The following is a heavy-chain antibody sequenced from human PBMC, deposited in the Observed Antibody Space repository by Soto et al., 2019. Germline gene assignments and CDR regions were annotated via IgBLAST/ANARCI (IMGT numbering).Heavy chain of an antibody. J-gene: IGHJ5*02. CDR2: ISYPGTT. V-gene: IGHV4-59*08. CDR3: ARGGVMVTDNSLDP. CDR1: NDSISNYY. Sequence: QVHLHESGLGLVKPSETLSLTCTVSNDSISNYYWNWIRQSPGKGLEWIGYISYPGTTNYNPSLKSRFTISLDASQKQLSLTLGSVPAADTAVYFCARGGVMVTDNSLDPWGQGTLVTVSS. D-gene: IGHD2-21*02.